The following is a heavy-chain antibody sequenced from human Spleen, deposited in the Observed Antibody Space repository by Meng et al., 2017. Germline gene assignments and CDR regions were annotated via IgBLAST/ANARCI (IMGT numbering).Heavy chain of an antibody. J-gene: IGHJ4*02. D-gene: IGHD5-24*01. V-gene: IGHV3-23*01. Sequence: GESLKISCAASGFTFSSYAMSWVRQAPGKGLEWVSAISGSGGSTYYADSVKGRFTISSDNSKNTLYLQMNSLRAEDTAVYYCAKDRAPRTRSADYWGQGTLVTVSS. CDR1: GFTFSSYA. CDR3: AKDRAPRTRSADY. CDR2: ISGSGGST.